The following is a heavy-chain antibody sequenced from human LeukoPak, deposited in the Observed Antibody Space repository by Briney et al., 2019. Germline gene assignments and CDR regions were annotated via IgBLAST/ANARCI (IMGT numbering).Heavy chain of an antibody. CDR2: ISSSSSYI. V-gene: IGHV3-21*04. D-gene: IGHD3-10*01. Sequence: KPGGSLRLSCAASGFTFSSYSMNWVRQAPGKGLELVSSISSSSSYIYYADSVKGRFTISRDNAKNSLYLQMNSLRAEDTALYYCAKDRRDMVRGALDYWGQGTLVTVSS. CDR1: GFTFSSYS. J-gene: IGHJ4*02. CDR3: AKDRRDMVRGALDY.